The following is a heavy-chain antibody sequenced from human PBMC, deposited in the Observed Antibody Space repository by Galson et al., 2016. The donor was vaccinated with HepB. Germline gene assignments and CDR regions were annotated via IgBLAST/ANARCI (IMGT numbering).Heavy chain of an antibody. CDR3: ARDRDRSNWDFDF. D-gene: IGHD1-1*01. V-gene: IGHV3-21*01. CDR2: ISSSSTYI. Sequence: SLRLSCAAPGFTFSSYNMNWVRQAPGRGLEWVSYISSSSTYIYYTDSVKGRFTISRDNAKNSLYLQMNSLRAEDTAVYYCARDRDRSNWDFDFWGQGTLVTVSS. J-gene: IGHJ4*02. CDR1: GFTFSSYN.